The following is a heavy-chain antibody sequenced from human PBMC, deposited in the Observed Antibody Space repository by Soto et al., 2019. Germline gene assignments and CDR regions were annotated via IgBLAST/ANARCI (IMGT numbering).Heavy chain of an antibody. CDR2: IIPIFGTA. Sequence: QVQLVQSGAEVKKPGSSVKVSCKASGGTFSSYAISWVRQAPGQGLEWMGGIIPIFGTANYAQTFQGRVTITADESTSTAYMELSSLRSEDTAVYYCAGERGGSYGYYYYYGMDVWVQGTTVTVSS. CDR1: GGTFSSYA. CDR3: AGERGGSYGYYYYYGMDV. V-gene: IGHV1-69*12. J-gene: IGHJ6*02. D-gene: IGHD5-18*01.